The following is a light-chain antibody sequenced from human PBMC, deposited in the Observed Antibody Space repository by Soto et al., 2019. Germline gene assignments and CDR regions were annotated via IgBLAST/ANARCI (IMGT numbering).Light chain of an antibody. Sequence: QSALTQPASGSGSPGQSIAISCTGTSSDVGAFNYVSWYQQHPGKAPKFMIFDVSSRPSGVSDRFSGSKSGNTASLTISGLQTEDEADYYCASYTTSSTYVFGTGTKATVL. CDR2: DVS. CDR3: ASYTTSSTYV. J-gene: IGLJ1*01. V-gene: IGLV2-14*03. CDR1: SSDVGAFNY.